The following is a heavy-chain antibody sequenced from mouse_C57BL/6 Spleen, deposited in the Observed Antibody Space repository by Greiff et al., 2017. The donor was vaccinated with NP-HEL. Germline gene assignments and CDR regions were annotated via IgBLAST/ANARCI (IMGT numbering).Heavy chain of an antibody. D-gene: IGHD1-1*01. Sequence: QVQLQQSGAELVMPGASVKLSCKASGYTFTSYWMHWVKQRPGQGLEWIGEIDPSDSYTNYNQKFKGKSTLTVDKSSSTAYMQLSSLTSEDSAVYYCARSRGLTTVVPFDYWGQGTTLTVSS. CDR3: ARSRGLTTVVPFDY. CDR2: IDPSDSYT. V-gene: IGHV1-69*01. J-gene: IGHJ2*01. CDR1: GYTFTSYW.